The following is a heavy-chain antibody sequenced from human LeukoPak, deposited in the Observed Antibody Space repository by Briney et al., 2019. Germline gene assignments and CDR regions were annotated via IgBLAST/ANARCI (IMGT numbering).Heavy chain of an antibody. CDR1: GYTFTGYY. CDR2: INPNSGGT. CDR3: ARDTSGPMYSSGWYDY. D-gene: IGHD6-19*01. Sequence: ASVKVSCKASGYTFTGYYMHWVRQAPGQGLEWMGWINPNSGGTNYAQRFQGRVTLTRDTSLSTAYMELSRRRSDDTAGYYCARDTSGPMYSSGWYDYWGQGTLVTVSS. V-gene: IGHV1-2*02. J-gene: IGHJ4*02.